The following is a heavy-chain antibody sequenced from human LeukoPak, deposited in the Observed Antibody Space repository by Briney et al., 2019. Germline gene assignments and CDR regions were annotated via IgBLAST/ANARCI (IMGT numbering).Heavy chain of an antibody. J-gene: IGHJ6*03. CDR1: GGSISSSSYY. D-gene: IGHD2-21*01. CDR3: ARTSYSQNMDD. V-gene: IGHV4-39*01. CDR2: IYYSGST. Sequence: SETLSLTCTVSGGSISSSSYYWGWLRQPPGQGLEWIVCIYYSGSTYYNPSLKSRVTISVDTSKNQFSLKLSSVTAADTAVYYCARTSYSQNMDDWGKGTTVTISS.